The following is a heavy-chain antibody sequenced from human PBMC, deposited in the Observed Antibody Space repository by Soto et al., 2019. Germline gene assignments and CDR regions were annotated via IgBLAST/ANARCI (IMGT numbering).Heavy chain of an antibody. CDR1: GGTFSSYA. D-gene: IGHD5-12*01. Sequence: ASVKVSCKASGGTFSSYAISWVRQAPGQGLEWMGGIIPIFGTANYAQKFQGRVTITADESTSTAYMELSSLRSEDTAVYYCARRDSSRWLQSSRYYGMDVWGQGTTGSVS. CDR2: IIPIFGTA. V-gene: IGHV1-69*13. J-gene: IGHJ6*02. CDR3: ARRDSSRWLQSSRYYGMDV.